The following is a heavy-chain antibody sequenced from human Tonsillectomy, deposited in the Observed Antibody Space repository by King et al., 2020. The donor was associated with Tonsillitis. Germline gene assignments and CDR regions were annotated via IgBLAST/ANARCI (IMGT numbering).Heavy chain of an antibody. CDR3: AKSEAFERILTGYSPFQH. Sequence: VQLVESGGGLVQPGGSLRLSCAASGFTFSSYAMSWVRQAPGKGLEWVSTLSGSGGGTYYADSVKGRFTISRDNSKNTLYLQMNSLRAEDTAVYYCAKSEAFERILTGYSPFQHWGQGTLVTVSS. V-gene: IGHV3-23*04. J-gene: IGHJ1*01. CDR2: LSGSGGGT. CDR1: GFTFSSYA. D-gene: IGHD3-9*01.